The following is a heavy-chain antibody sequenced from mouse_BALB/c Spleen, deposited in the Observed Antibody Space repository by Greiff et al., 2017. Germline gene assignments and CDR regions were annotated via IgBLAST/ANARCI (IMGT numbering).Heavy chain of an antibody. Sequence: QVQLQQSGAELVRPGSSVKISCKASGYAFSSYWMNWVKQRPGQGLEWIGQIYPGDGDTNYNGKFKGKATLTADKSSSTAYMQLSSLTSEDSAVYFCAHYYGSREGFAYWGQGTLVTGSA. CDR2: IYPGDGDT. D-gene: IGHD1-1*01. V-gene: IGHV1-80*01. CDR3: AHYYGSREGFAY. CDR1: GYAFSSYW. J-gene: IGHJ3*01.